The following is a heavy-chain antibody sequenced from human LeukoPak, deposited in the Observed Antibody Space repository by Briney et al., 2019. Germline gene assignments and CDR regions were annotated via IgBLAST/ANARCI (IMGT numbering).Heavy chain of an antibody. Sequence: ASVKVSCEASGDTFTGDYIHWGRQAPGQGLEWRGWINPNRGVTNYAQKFQDRVSMTRDTSISTTYMELSSLRSAATAVYYCARDRLRLGYERTNWFDPWGQGTLVTVSS. CDR3: ARDRLRLGYERTNWFDP. V-gene: IGHV1-2*02. CDR1: GDTFTGDY. J-gene: IGHJ5*02. CDR2: INPNRGVT. D-gene: IGHD2-15*01.